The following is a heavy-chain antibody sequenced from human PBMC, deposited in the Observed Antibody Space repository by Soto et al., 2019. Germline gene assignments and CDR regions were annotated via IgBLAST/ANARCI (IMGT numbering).Heavy chain of an antibody. D-gene: IGHD3-22*01. CDR2: INPNSGGT. CDR3: ARAYYYDSFGYSYYYYGMVV. J-gene: IGHJ6*02. Sequence: ASVKVSCKASGYTFTGYYMHWVRQAPGQGLEWMGWINPNSGGTNYAQKFQGWVTMTRDTSISTAYMELSRLRSDDTAVYYCARAYYYDSFGYSYYYYGMVVWGQGTTVTVFS. V-gene: IGHV1-2*04. CDR1: GYTFTGYY.